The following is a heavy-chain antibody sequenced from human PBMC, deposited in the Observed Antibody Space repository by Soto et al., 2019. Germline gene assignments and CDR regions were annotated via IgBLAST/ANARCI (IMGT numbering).Heavy chain of an antibody. Sequence: ASVKVSCKASGYTFTSYGISWVRQAPGQGLEWMGWISAYNGNTNYAQKLQGRVTMTTDTSTSTAYMELRSLRSDDTAVYYCARDGAVFTIFGVVANLYYYGMDVWGQGTTVTVSS. J-gene: IGHJ6*02. CDR2: ISAYNGNT. V-gene: IGHV1-18*01. CDR3: ARDGAVFTIFGVVANLYYYGMDV. CDR1: GYTFTSYG. D-gene: IGHD3-3*01.